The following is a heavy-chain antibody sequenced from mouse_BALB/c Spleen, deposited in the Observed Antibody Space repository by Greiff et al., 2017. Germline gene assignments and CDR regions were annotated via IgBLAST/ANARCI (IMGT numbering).Heavy chain of an antibody. J-gene: IGHJ4*01. CDR1: GYTFTSYW. V-gene: IGHV1-61*01. CDR2: IDPSDSET. Sequence: QVQLQQPGAELVRPGASVKLSCKASGYTFTSYWMNWVKQRPGQGLEWIGMIDPSDSETHYHQMFKDKATLPVDKASSTPYMQLSSLTSEDTAVYYCAREYDKFYAMDYWGQGTSVTVSS. CDR3: AREYDKFYAMDY. D-gene: IGHD2-14*01.